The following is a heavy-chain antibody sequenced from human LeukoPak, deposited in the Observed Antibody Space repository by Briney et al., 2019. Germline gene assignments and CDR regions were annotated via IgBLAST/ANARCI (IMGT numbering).Heavy chain of an antibody. CDR2: INHSGST. Sequence: SETLSLTCAVYGGSFSGYYWSWIRQPPGKGLEWIGEINHSGSTNYNPSLKSRVTISVDTSKNQFSLKLSSVTAADTAVYYCARPGSYVDYWGQGTLVTVSS. V-gene: IGHV4-34*01. CDR3: ARPGSYVDY. J-gene: IGHJ4*02. D-gene: IGHD1-26*01. CDR1: GGSFSGYY.